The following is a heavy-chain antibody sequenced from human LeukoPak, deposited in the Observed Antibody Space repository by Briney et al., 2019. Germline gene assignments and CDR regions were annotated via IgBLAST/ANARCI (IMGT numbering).Heavy chain of an antibody. V-gene: IGHV4-59*01. Sequence: SETLSLTCTVSGGSISSYYWSWIRQPPGKGLEWIGYIYYSGSTNYNPSLKSRVTISVDTSKNQFSLKLSSVTAADTAVYYCARGVEMATIFPYYFDYWGQGTLVTVSS. D-gene: IGHD5-24*01. CDR3: ARGVEMATIFPYYFDY. CDR1: GGSISSYY. CDR2: IYYSGST. J-gene: IGHJ4*02.